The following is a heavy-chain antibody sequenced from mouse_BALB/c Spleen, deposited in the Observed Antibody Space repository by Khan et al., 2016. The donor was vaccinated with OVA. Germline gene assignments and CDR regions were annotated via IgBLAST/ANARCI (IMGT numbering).Heavy chain of an antibody. CDR2: INTHSGVP. Sequence: QIQLVQSGPELKKPGETVRISCKASGYTFTTAGIQWVQKMPGKGLKWIGWINTHSGVPKYAEDFKGRFAFSLEISVNTAYLQITNLKNEDTATYFCTGEGAAYYTYDGDSMEYWGQGTSVTGSS. CDR1: GYTFTTAG. J-gene: IGHJ4*01. CDR3: TGEGAAYYTYDGDSMEY. V-gene: IGHV9-4*02. D-gene: IGHD2-14*01.